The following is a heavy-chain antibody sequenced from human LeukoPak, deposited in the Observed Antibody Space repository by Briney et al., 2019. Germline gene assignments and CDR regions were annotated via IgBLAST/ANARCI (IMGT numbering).Heavy chain of an antibody. J-gene: IGHJ4*02. CDR3: ASQRWLLQSY. V-gene: IGHV4-34*01. D-gene: IGHD4-23*01. Sequence: SETLSLTCAVYGGSFSGYYWSWIRQPPGKGLEWIGEINHSGSTNYNPSLKSRVTISVDTSKNQFSLKLSSVTAADTAVYYCASQRWLLQSYWGQGTLVTVSS. CDR2: INHSGST. CDR1: GGSFSGYY.